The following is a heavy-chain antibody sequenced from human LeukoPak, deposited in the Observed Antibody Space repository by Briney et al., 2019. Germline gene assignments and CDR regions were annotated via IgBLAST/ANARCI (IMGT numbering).Heavy chain of an antibody. J-gene: IGHJ4*02. V-gene: IGHV4-31*03. CDR2: IYYSGST. D-gene: IGHD3-22*01. CDR3: ARSLEDSSGYPQYYFDY. Sequence: SQTLSLTCTVSGGSISGGGYYWSWIRQHPGQGLEWIVYIYYSGSTYYNPSLKSRVTISVDTSKNQFSLKLSSVTAADTAVYYCARSLEDSSGYPQYYFDYWGQGDLVTVSS. CDR1: GGSISGGGYY.